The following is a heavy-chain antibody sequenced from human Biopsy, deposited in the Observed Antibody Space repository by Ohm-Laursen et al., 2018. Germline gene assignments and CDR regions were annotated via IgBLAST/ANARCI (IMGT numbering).Heavy chain of an antibody. CDR3: ARARIKTSGVLIPETYYFDS. CDR1: GGSVSDSFHF. V-gene: IGHV4-61*01. J-gene: IGHJ4*02. CDR2: FYCSGST. D-gene: IGHD3-3*01. Sequence: TLSLTCTVSGGSVSDSFHFWSWIRQPPGKGLEWIGNFYCSGSTNYNPSLKSRITMSLDRSKSQVSLRMNSVTAADTAVYYCARARIKTSGVLIPETYYFDSWGQGTLVTVSS.